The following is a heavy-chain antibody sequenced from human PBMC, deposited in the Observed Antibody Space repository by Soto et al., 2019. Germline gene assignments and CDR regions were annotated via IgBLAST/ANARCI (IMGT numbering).Heavy chain of an antibody. D-gene: IGHD6-19*01. CDR2: ISYDGSNK. V-gene: IGHV3-30*18. CDR1: GFTFSSYG. J-gene: IGHJ4*02. CDR3: AKDLAVAALSGFDY. Sequence: QVQLVESGGGVVQPGRSLRLSCAASGFTFSSYGMHWVRQAPGKGLEWVAVISYDGSNKYYADSVKGRFTISRDNSKNTLYLQMNSLRAEDTAVYYCAKDLAVAALSGFDYWGQGTLVTVSS.